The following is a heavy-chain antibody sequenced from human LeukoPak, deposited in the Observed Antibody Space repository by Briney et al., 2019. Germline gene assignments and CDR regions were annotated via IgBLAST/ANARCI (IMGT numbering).Heavy chain of an antibody. V-gene: IGHV3-7*01. D-gene: IGHD3-10*01. CDR3: AREKGFYGSGSYYY. CDR1: GFTFSSYW. Sequence: GGSLRLSCAASGFTFSSYWMSWVRQAPGKGLEWVANVKQDGSEKYYVDSVKGRFTISRDNAKNPLYLQMNSLRAEDTAVYYCAREKGFYGSGSYYYWGQGTLVTVSS. J-gene: IGHJ4*02. CDR2: VKQDGSEK.